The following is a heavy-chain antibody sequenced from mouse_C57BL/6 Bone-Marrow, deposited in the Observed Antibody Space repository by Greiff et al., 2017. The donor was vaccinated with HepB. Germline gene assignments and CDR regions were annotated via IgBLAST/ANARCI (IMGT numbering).Heavy chain of an antibody. D-gene: IGHD1-1*01. CDR1: GYSITSDY. V-gene: IGHV3-8*01. J-gene: IGHJ4*01. Sequence: EVQLVESGPGLAKPSQTLSLTCSVTGYSITSDYWNWIRKFPGNKLEYMGYISYSGSTYYNPSLKSRISITRDTSKNQYYLQLNSVTTEDTATYYCARGYYYGSSDYYAMDYWGQGTSVTVSS. CDR2: ISYSGST. CDR3: ARGYYYGSSDYYAMDY.